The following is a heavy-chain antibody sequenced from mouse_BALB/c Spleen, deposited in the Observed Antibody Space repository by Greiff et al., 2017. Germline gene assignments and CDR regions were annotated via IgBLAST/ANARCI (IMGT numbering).Heavy chain of an antibody. J-gene: IGHJ2*01. Sequence: EVMLVESGGGLVQPGGSLKLSCAASGFTFSSYTMSWVRQTPEKRLEWVAYISNGGGSTYYPDTVKGRFTISRDNAKNTLYLQMSSLKSEDTAMYYCARHGGTSYYFDYWGQGTTLTVSS. CDR3: ARHGGTSYYFDY. V-gene: IGHV5-12-2*01. D-gene: IGHD5-1*01. CDR1: GFTFSSYT. CDR2: ISNGGGST.